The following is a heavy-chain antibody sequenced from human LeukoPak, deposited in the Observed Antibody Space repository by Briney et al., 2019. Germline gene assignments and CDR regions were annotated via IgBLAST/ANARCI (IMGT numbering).Heavy chain of an antibody. CDR3: ARPPYSSGLGGNWFDP. Sequence: SETLSLTCAVYGGSFSGYYWSWIRQPPGKGLEWIGEINHSGRTNYNPSLKSRVTMSVDTSKNQFSLKLGSVTAADTAVYYCARPPYSSGLGGNWFDPWGQGTLVTVSS. CDR1: GGSFSGYY. CDR2: INHSGRT. D-gene: IGHD6-19*01. V-gene: IGHV4-34*01. J-gene: IGHJ5*02.